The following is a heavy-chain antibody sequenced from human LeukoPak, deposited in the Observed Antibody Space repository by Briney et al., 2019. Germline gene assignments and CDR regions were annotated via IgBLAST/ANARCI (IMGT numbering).Heavy chain of an antibody. CDR3: ARGYGGNSNPHFDY. CDR2: ISYDGSNK. V-gene: IGHV3-30-3*01. Sequence: GGSLRLSCAASGFTFSSYAMHWVRQAPGKGLEWVAVISYDGSNKYYADSVKGRFTISRDNSKNTLYLQMNSLRAEDTAVYYCARGYGGNSNPHFDYWGQGTLVTVSS. CDR1: GFTFSSYA. J-gene: IGHJ4*02. D-gene: IGHD4-23*01.